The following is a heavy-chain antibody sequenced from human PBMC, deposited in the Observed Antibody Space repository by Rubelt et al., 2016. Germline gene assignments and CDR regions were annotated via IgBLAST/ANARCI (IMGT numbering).Heavy chain of an antibody. CDR3: ARVSSGYPADY. J-gene: IGHJ4*02. D-gene: IGHD5-18*01. V-gene: IGHV3-21*01. CDR2: ISSSSSYI. Sequence: EVQLVESGGGLVKPGGSLRLSCAASGFTFGSYSMNWVRQAPGKGLEWVSSISSSSSYIYYADSVKGRFTISRDNAKNSLYLQMNSLRAEDTAVYYCARVSSGYPADYWGQGTLVTVSS. CDR1: GFTFGSYS.